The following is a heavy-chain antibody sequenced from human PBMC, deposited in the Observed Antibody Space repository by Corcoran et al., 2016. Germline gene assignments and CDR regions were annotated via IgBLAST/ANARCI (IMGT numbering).Heavy chain of an antibody. CDR2: IYYSGST. Sequence: QLQLQESGPGLVKPSETLSLTCTVSGGSISSSSYYWGWIRQPPGKGLEWIGSIYYSGSTYYNPSLKSRVTISVDTSKNQFSLKLSSVTAADTAVYYCASNKQYRGYCSSTSCYPNWFDPWGQGTLVTVSS. J-gene: IGHJ5*02. CDR1: GGSISSSSYY. V-gene: IGHV4-39*01. CDR3: ASNKQYRGYCSSTSCYPNWFDP. D-gene: IGHD2-2*01.